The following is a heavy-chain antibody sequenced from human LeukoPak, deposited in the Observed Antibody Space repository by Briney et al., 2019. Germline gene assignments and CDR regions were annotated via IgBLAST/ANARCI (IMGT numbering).Heavy chain of an antibody. CDR3: ARTLYYDFTVFY. CDR2: IYHSGST. J-gene: IGHJ4*02. CDR1: GGSISSGGYY. D-gene: IGHD3-3*01. Sequence: SETLSLTCTVSGGSISSGGYYWSWIRQPPGKGLEWIGYIYHSGSTYYNPSLKSRVTISVDRSKNQFSLKLSSVTAADTAVYYCARTLYYDFTVFYWGQGTLVTVSS. V-gene: IGHV4-30-2*01.